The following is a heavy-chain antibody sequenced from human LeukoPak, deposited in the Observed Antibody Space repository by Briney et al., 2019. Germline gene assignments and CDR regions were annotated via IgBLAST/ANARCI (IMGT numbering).Heavy chain of an antibody. CDR2: IYSDGST. J-gene: IGHJ3*02. CDR3: ARDPRDGYNNDAFDI. Sequence: GGSLRLSCAASGFTVSSNYMSWVRQAPGKGLEWVSVIYSDGSTYYADSVKGRFTISRDNSKNTLYLQMNSLRAEDTAVYYCARDPRDGYNNDAFDIWGQGTMVTVSS. V-gene: IGHV3-53*01. D-gene: IGHD5-24*01. CDR1: GFTVSSNY.